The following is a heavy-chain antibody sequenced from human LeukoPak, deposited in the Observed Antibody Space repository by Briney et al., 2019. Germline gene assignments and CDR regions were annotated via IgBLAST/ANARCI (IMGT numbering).Heavy chain of an antibody. V-gene: IGHV3-7*01. J-gene: IGHJ4*02. D-gene: IGHD3-3*01. CDR2: IKQDGSAK. CDR3: ARADDFWPGDYFDH. Sequence: HTGGSLRLSCEASGFTFSRYWMSWVRQAPGKGLEWVANIKQDGSAKYYVDSVKGRFTISRDNAKNSLYLQMNSLGAEDTAVYYCARADDFWPGDYFDHWAREPWSPSPQ. CDR1: GFTFSRYW.